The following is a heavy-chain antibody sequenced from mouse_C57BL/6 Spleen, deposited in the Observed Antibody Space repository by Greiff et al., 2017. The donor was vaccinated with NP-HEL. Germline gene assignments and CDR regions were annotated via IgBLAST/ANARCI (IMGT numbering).Heavy chain of an antibody. CDR1: GFSLTSYG. V-gene: IGHV2-2*01. CDR3: ARNTYYSNYYAMDY. J-gene: IGHJ4*01. D-gene: IGHD2-5*01. Sequence: QVQLQQSGPGLVQPSQSLSITCTVSGFSLTSYGVHWVRQSPGKGLEWLGVIWSGGSTDYNAAFISRLSISKDNSKSHVFFKMNSLQTDDTAIYYCARNTYYSNYYAMDYWGQGTSVTVSS. CDR2: IWSGGST.